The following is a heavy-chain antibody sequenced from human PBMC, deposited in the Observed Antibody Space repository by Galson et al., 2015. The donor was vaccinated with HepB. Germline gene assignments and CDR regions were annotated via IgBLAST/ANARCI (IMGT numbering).Heavy chain of an antibody. Sequence: WVANIKKDRNDTYYLDSVKCRFTITRDNAKNSLLLHMPSLNAADTAVYYCARYYWADSYYMDVWGKGTTVTVSS. J-gene: IGHJ6*03. CDR2: IKKDRNDT. D-gene: IGHD3-10*01. CDR3: ARYYWADSYYMDV. V-gene: IGHV3-7*01.